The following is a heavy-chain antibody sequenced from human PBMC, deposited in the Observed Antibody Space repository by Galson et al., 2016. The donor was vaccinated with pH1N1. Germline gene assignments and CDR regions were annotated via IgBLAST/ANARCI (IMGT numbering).Heavy chain of an antibody. Sequence: SLRLSCAASGFTFSYYSMNWVRQAPGQGLEWVASISRGGTDAYYADSLKCRFTISRDNAKNSLYLDMNSLRVDDTAGYWCAGLSSPGVGSDRWGQGILVAVS. CDR3: AGLSSPGVGSDR. D-gene: IGHD1-26*01. CDR2: ISRGGTDA. CDR1: GFTFSYYS. J-gene: IGHJ5*02. V-gene: IGHV3-21*01.